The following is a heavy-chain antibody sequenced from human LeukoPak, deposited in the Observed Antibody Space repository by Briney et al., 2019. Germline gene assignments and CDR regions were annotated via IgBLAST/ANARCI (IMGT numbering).Heavy chain of an antibody. Sequence: ETLSLTCTVSGYSISSGYYWGWIRQPPGKGLEWISAISGTGGSTYYADSVKGRFTISRDNAKNSLYLQMNSLRAEDTAVYYCTREDHSNYNYWGQGTLVTVSS. CDR1: GYSISSGYY. J-gene: IGHJ4*02. V-gene: IGHV3-23*01. CDR3: TREDHSNYNY. D-gene: IGHD4-11*01. CDR2: ISGTGGST.